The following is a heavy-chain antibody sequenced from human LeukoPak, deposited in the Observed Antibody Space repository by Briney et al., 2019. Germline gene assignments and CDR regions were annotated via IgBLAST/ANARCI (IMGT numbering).Heavy chain of an antibody. J-gene: IGHJ4*02. CDR3: AREGDSSGSPGDY. V-gene: IGHV3-7*03. CDR2: IKHDGNWK. D-gene: IGHD6-19*01. CDR1: GSTFGNYY. Sequence: GGSLRFSCAASGSTFGNYYMSWVRQAPGKGLEWVANIKHDGNWKFYADPVKGRFTVSRDNAEKSVYLHMSSLRAEDTAMYYCAREGDSSGSPGDYWGQGILVTVSS.